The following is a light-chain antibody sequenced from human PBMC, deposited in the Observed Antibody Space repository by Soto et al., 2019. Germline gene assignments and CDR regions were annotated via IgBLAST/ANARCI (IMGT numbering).Light chain of an antibody. Sequence: EIVLTQSPGTLALSPGDRATLSCRASQSVGASYLAWYQQKLGQAPRLLIFGASNRATGVAARFIGSGSGTDFTLTITRLEPEDFAVYFCQKYGGPPYTFDQGTKLEIK. J-gene: IGKJ2*01. V-gene: IGKV3-20*01. CDR1: QSVGASY. CDR3: QKYGGPPYT. CDR2: GAS.